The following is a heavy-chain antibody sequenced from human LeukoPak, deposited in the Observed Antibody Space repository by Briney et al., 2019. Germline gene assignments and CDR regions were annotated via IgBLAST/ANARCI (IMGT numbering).Heavy chain of an antibody. Sequence: ASVKVSCKASGYTFTSYDINWVRQAPGKGLEWMGGFDPEDGETIYAQKFQGRVTMTEDTSTDTAYMELSSLRSEDTAVYYCATGTTFFNYWGQGTLVTVSS. D-gene: IGHD1-7*01. J-gene: IGHJ4*02. CDR3: ATGTTFFNY. CDR1: GYTFTSYD. V-gene: IGHV1-24*01. CDR2: FDPEDGET.